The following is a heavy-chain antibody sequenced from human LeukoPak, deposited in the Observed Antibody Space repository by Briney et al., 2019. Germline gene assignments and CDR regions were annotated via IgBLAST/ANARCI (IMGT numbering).Heavy chain of an antibody. CDR2: ISYDGSNK. CDR3: ARAVPSTYYYDSSTYPDY. Sequence: GGSLRLSCVASGFTFSSYAMHWVRQAPGKGLEWVAVISYDGSNKYYADSVKGRFTISRDNSKNTLYLQMNSLRAEDTAVYYCARAVPSTYYYDSSTYPDYWGQGTLVTVSS. CDR1: GFTFSSYA. D-gene: IGHD3-22*01. J-gene: IGHJ4*02. V-gene: IGHV3-30*04.